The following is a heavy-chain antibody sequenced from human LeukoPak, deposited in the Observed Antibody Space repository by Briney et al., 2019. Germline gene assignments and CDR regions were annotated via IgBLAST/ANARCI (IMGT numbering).Heavy chain of an antibody. D-gene: IGHD5-18*01. CDR3: ARERMQLWLDS. V-gene: IGHV4-31*03. Sequence: PSETLSLTCTVSGGSVSSGAYYWTWIRQHPGKGLEWIGFIYYSGSTYYNPSLKSRITISVDTSKNQFSLKLSSVTAADTAVYYCARERMQLWLDSWGQVTLVTVSS. CDR1: GGSVSSGAYY. J-gene: IGHJ5*01. CDR2: IYYSGST.